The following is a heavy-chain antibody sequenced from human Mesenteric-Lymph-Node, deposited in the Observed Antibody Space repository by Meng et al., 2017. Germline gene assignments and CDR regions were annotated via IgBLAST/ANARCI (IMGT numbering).Heavy chain of an antibody. CDR1: GFTFSDYY. D-gene: IGHD3-10*01. J-gene: IGHJ2*01. CDR2: ISDSGVNT. CDR3: AKPLLRGFINWYFDL. V-gene: IGHV3-23*04. Sequence: VQLGGSGGGLVKPGGSLGLSCAASGFTFSDYYMSWIRQAPGKGLEWVSGISDSGVNTKYADSVKGRFTISRDNSKNTLYLQMSSLRAEDTAVYYCAKPLLRGFINWYFDLWGRGTLVTVSS.